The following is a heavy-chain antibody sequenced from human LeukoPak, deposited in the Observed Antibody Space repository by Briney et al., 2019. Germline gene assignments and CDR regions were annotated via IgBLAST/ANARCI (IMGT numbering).Heavy chain of an antibody. J-gene: IGHJ4*02. CDR3: ARWGYGSGSYYNRYYFDY. Sequence: ASVKVSCKASGYTFTGYYMHWVRQAPGQGLEWMGWINPNSGGTNYAQKFQGRVTMTRDTSISTAYMELSRLRSDDTAVYYCARWGYGSGSYYNRYYFDYWGQGTLVTVSS. D-gene: IGHD3-10*01. CDR2: INPNSGGT. V-gene: IGHV1-2*02. CDR1: GYTFTGYY.